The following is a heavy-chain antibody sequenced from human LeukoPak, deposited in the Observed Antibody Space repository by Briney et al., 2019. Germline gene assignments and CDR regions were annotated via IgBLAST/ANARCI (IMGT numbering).Heavy chain of an antibody. CDR3: AEGSGGPGY. J-gene: IGHJ4*02. V-gene: IGHV3-23*01. Sequence: PGGSLRLSCAASGFTFSSYAMSWVRQAPGKGLEWVSAISGSGGSTYYADSVKGRFTISRDNAKNSLYLQMNSLRADDTAVYFCAEGSGGPGYWGQGTLVTVSS. CDR2: ISGSGGST. CDR1: GFTFSSYA. D-gene: IGHD6-25*01.